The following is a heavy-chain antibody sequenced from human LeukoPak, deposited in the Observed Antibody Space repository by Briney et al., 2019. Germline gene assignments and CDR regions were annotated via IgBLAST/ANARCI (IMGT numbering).Heavy chain of an antibody. CDR1: AFTFSSYT. Sequence: GGSLRLSCAASAFTFSSYTMSWVRQAPGKGLGWVSAISNSGGSTYYADSVKGRFTISRDNSKNTLYLQMNSLRAEDTAVYYCAKDGYVSWAYRSSHFDYWGQGTLVTVSS. CDR2: ISNSGGST. J-gene: IGHJ4*02. CDR3: AKDGYVSWAYRSSHFDY. V-gene: IGHV3-23*01. D-gene: IGHD2-2*03.